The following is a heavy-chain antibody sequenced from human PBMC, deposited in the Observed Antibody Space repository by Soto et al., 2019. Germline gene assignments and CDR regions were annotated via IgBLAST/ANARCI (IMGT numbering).Heavy chain of an antibody. CDR1: GYTFTTYA. D-gene: IGHD1-26*01. CDR3: GRSVVGATGEILYNAMDV. V-gene: IGHV1-3*01. CDR2: INPASGQT. Sequence: QVQLVQSGAEVKKPGASVKVSCKASGYTFTTYALHWVRQAPGQSPEWMRWINPASGQTKYSKKFQDRVTITRDTSASTGYMELSSLRSEDTAVYYCGRSVVGATGEILYNAMDVWGQGTTVTVSS. J-gene: IGHJ6*02.